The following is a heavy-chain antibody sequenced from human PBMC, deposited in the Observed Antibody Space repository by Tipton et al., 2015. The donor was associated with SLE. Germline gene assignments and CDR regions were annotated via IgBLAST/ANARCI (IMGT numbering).Heavy chain of an antibody. CDR2: ISSSGSTI. D-gene: IGHD2-2*01. CDR3: ARRVPAAVIDY. V-gene: IGHV3-11*04. J-gene: IGHJ4*02. CDR1: GASISTYY. Sequence: LSLTCTVSGASISTYYWSWIRQAPGKGLEWVSYISSSGSTIYYADSVKGRFTISRDNAKNSLYLQMNSLRAEDTAVYYCARRVPAAVIDYWGQGTLVTVSS.